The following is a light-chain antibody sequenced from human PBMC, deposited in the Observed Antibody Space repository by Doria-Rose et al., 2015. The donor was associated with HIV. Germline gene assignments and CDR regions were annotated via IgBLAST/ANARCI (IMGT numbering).Light chain of an antibody. J-gene: IGKJ1*01. CDR3: HQYGTSWT. CDR2: DGS. CDR1: QSFSSTY. Sequence: TQSPGTLSLSPGERATLSCRASQSFSSTYLAWYQQKPGQAPSLLIYDGSTRATGIPDRFSASGYGTDFTLTINRLEPEDFALYYCHQYGTSWTFGQGTEVEI. V-gene: IGKV3-20*01.